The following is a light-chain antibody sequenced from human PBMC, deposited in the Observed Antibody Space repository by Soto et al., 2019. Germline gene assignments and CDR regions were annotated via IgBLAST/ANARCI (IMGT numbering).Light chain of an antibody. CDR2: EVS. V-gene: IGLV2-14*01. Sequence: QSALTQPASVSGSPGQSITISCTGTSSDVGSYNYVSWYQQHPGKAPKLMIYEVSDRPSGISSRFSGSKSGNTASLTISGLQTEDEADYYCSSYKSSSTIFGNGTKPTV. J-gene: IGLJ1*01. CDR3: SSYKSSSTI. CDR1: SSDVGSYNY.